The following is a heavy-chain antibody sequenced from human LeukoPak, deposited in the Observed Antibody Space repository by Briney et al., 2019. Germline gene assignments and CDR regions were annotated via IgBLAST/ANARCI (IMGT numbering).Heavy chain of an antibody. V-gene: IGHV3-23*01. CDR1: GITLSNYG. J-gene: IGHJ4*02. Sequence: AGGSLRLSCAVSGITLSNYGMSWVRQAPGKGLEWVAGISDSGGSTNYADSVKGRSTISRDNSKNTLYLQMNSLRAEDTAVYYCAKDSGSGSYYPNYFDYWGQGTLVTVSS. CDR2: ISDSGGST. D-gene: IGHD3-10*01. CDR3: AKDSGSGSYYPNYFDY.